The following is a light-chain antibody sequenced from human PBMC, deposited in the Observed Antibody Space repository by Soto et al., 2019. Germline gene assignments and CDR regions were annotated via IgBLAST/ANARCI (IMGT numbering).Light chain of an antibody. J-gene: IGLJ1*01. CDR3: SSYAGSNTPYV. Sequence: QSGRRHPTSAAWSPGPSVTMSCTGTGSDVGGYNYVSWYQQHPGKAPKLIIYEVSKRPSGVPDRFSGSKSGNTASLTVSGLQAEDEADYYCSSYAGSNTPYVFGIGTKVTAL. V-gene: IGLV2-8*01. CDR1: GSDVGGYNY. CDR2: EVS.